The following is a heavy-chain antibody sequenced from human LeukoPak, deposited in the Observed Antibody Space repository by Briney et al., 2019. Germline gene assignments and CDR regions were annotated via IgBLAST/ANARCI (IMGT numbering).Heavy chain of an antibody. CDR1: GFAFTTYA. J-gene: IGHJ4*02. V-gene: IGHV3-23*01. Sequence: GGSLRLSCAASGFAFTTYAMSWVRQAPGKGLEWVSVISGSGGGTYYADSVKGRFTISRDNSKNTLYLQMNSLRAEDTAIHYCAKGPRSTSWYYFDYWGQGTLVTVSS. CDR2: ISGSGGGT. CDR3: AKGPRSTSWYYFDY. D-gene: IGHD6-13*01.